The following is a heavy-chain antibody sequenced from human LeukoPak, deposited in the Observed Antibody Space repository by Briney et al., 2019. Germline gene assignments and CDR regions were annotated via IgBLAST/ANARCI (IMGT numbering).Heavy chain of an antibody. CDR3: ARGYCGGDCYGD. Sequence: KAGGSLRLSCVGSGFTFSRYWLNWVRQAPGKGLEYVSSISGSSRHIYYADSVKGRFTISRDNTKSSLYLQMNSLRVEDMAVYYCARGYCGGDCYGDWGQGTLVTVSS. CDR1: GFTFSRYW. D-gene: IGHD2-21*02. CDR2: ISGSSRHI. V-gene: IGHV3-21*01. J-gene: IGHJ1*01.